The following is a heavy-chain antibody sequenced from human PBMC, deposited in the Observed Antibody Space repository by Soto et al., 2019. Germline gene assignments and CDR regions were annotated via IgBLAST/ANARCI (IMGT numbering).Heavy chain of an antibody. D-gene: IGHD3-22*01. Sequence: GASVKVSCKASGYTFTSYGISWVRQAPGQGLEWMGWISAYNGNTNYAQKLQGRVTMTTDTSTSTAYMELRSLRSDDTAVYYCARDRGYYYDSSGGYWGQGTLVTVSS. CDR1: GYTFTSYG. CDR3: ARDRGYYYDSSGGY. J-gene: IGHJ4*02. V-gene: IGHV1-18*01. CDR2: ISAYNGNT.